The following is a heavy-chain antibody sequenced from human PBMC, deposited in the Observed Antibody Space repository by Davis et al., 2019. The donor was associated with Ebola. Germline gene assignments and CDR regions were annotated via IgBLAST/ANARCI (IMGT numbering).Heavy chain of an antibody. CDR3: VKDSSNIWFDI. CDR2: FGTGGDT. Sequence: GGSLRLSCETSGFIFRTYVMRCVRQAPGKGLEWVSTFGTGGDTYYADSVKGRFAISRDNSRGTLYLQMNSLRVEDSAIYYCVKDSSNIWFDIWGQGTLVTVSS. CDR1: GFIFRTYV. J-gene: IGHJ3*02. D-gene: IGHD2/OR15-2a*01. V-gene: IGHV3-23*01.